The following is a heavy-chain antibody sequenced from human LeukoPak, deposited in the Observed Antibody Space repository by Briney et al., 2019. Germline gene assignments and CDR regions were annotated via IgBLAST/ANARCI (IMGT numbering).Heavy chain of an antibody. V-gene: IGHV1-2*04. J-gene: IGHJ4*02. CDR2: INPNSGGT. Sequence: ASVKVSCKASGYTFTGYYMHWVRQAPGQGLEWMGWINPNSGGTNYAQKFQGWVTMTRDTSISTAYMELSRLRSDDTAVYYCARVGWASRYTHYSSGWYPFDYWGQGTLVTVSS. D-gene: IGHD6-19*01. CDR3: ARVGWASRYTHYSSGWYPFDY. CDR1: GYTFTGYY.